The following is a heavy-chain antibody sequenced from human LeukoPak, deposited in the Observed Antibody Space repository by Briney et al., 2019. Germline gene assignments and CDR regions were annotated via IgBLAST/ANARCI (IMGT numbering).Heavy chain of an antibody. CDR2: ISSSGSTI. CDR1: GFTFSSYE. Sequence: PGGSLRLSCAASGFTFSSYEMNWVRQAPGKGLEWVSYISSSGSTIYYADSAKGRFTISRDNAKNSLYLQMNSLRAEDTAVYYCARAGYYAVFDYWGQGTLVAVSS. CDR3: ARAGYYAVFDY. D-gene: IGHD3-10*01. V-gene: IGHV3-48*03. J-gene: IGHJ4*02.